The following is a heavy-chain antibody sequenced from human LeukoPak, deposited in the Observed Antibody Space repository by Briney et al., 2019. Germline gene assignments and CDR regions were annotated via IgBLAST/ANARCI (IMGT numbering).Heavy chain of an antibody. J-gene: IGHJ6*01. CDR2: ISGSGGST. V-gene: IGHV3-23*01. D-gene: IGHD2-15*01. CDR1: GFTFSSYA. Sequence: GGSLRLSCAASGFTFSSYAMSWVRQAPGKGLEWVSAISGSGGSTYYADSVKGRFTISRDSSKNTLYLQMNSLRAEDTAVYYCAQVRAVVVAASPHSYGRDVWGQGTTVTVS. CDR3: AQVRAVVVAASPHSYGRDV.